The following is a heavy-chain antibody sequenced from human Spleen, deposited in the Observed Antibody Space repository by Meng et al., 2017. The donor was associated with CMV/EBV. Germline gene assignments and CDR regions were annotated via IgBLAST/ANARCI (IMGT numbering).Heavy chain of an antibody. CDR3: ARGGSPYCTSTNCYSDAFDI. CDR2: ISPGGSTI. J-gene: IGHJ3*02. V-gene: IGHV3-11*04. D-gene: IGHD2-2*02. Sequence: SLKISCAASGFTFTDHHMSWIRQAPGKGLEWVSYISPGGSTIDYADSLKGRFTISRDNARNSLDLQMSSLRAEDTAVYYCARGGSPYCTSTNCYSDAFDIWGQGTMVTVSS. CDR1: GFTFTDHH.